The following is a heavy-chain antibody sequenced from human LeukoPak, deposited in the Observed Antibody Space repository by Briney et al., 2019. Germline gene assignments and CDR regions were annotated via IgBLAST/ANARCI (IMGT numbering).Heavy chain of an antibody. CDR3: ARVSLGLRLGELSLNVGKDY. J-gene: IGHJ4*02. D-gene: IGHD3-16*02. V-gene: IGHV3-48*03. CDR1: GFTFSSYE. Sequence: AGGSLRLSCAASGFTFSSYEMNWVRQAPGKGLEWVSYISSSGSTIYYADSVKGRFTISRDNAKNSLYLQMNSLGAEDTAVYYCARVSLGLRLGELSLNVGKDYWGQGTLVTVSS. CDR2: ISSSGSTI.